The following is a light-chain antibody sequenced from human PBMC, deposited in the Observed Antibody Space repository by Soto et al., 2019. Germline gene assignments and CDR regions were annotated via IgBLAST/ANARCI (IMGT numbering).Light chain of an antibody. V-gene: IGKV1-5*03. CDR3: QQYDTYWT. J-gene: IGKJ1*01. CDR2: KAS. Sequence: DMEVTQSPSSVSASVGDRVTISCRASQGISSWLAWYQQKPGKAPKLLIYKASTLKSGVPSRFSGSGSGTDFTLTISSLQPEDFATYYCQQYDTYWTFGHGTKV. CDR1: QGISSW.